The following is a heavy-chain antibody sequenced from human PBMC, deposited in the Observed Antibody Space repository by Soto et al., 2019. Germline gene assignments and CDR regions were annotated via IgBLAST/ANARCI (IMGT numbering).Heavy chain of an antibody. CDR3: ARSQRRTSAAGAGDY. D-gene: IGHD6-13*01. Sequence: QVQLVQSGAEVKKPGASVKVSCKASGYTFTSYDINWVRQATGQGLEWMGWMNPNSGNAGYAQRFQGRVTMTWNTSISTAYMDLSSLRSEDTAVYSCARSQRRTSAAGAGDYWGQGTLVTVSS. J-gene: IGHJ4*02. CDR2: MNPNSGNA. V-gene: IGHV1-8*01. CDR1: GYTFTSYD.